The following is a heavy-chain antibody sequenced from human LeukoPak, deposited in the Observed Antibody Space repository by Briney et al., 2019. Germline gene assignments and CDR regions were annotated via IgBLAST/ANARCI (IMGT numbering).Heavy chain of an antibody. D-gene: IGHD3-22*01. CDR3: ARGLPLADYYGSSGYSFFDY. V-gene: IGHV3-20*04. CDR2: INWNGGST. Sequence: GGSLRLSCAASGFTFDDYGIRWVRQAPGKGLEWVSGINWNGGSTGYADSVKGRFTISRDNAKNSLYLQMNSLRSEDTALYYCARGLPLADYYGSSGYSFFDYWGQGTLVTVSS. J-gene: IGHJ4*02. CDR1: GFTFDDYG.